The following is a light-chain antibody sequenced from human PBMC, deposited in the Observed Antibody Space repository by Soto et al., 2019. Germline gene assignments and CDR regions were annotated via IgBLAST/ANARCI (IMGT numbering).Light chain of an antibody. CDR1: QGIRSY. CDR2: AAS. Sequence: AIRMTQSPSSFSASTGDRVTITCRASQGIRSYLAWYKQKPGKAPKLLIYAASTLQSGVPSRLSGSGSGTDFTLTITSLTPEDFAAYYCQQANSLPTFGHGTRLEI. CDR3: QQANSLPT. J-gene: IGKJ5*01. V-gene: IGKV1-8*01.